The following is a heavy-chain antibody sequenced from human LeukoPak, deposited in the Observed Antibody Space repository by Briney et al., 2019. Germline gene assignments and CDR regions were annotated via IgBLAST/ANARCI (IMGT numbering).Heavy chain of an antibody. CDR3: ARAGAGIKWGPRWYYDF. Sequence: GGSLRLSCAASTFSFSDYCMAWVRQAPGKGLEWVANIDQDGNERNYVDSVKGRFTISRDNAQNSLFLQMNSLRAEDTAVYYCARAGAGIKWGPRWYYDFWGRGTLVTVSP. J-gene: IGHJ1*01. CDR1: TFSFSDYC. V-gene: IGHV3-7*01. D-gene: IGHD3/OR15-3a*01. CDR2: IDQDGNER.